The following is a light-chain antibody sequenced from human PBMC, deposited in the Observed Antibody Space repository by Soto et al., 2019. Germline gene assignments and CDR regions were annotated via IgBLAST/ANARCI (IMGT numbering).Light chain of an antibody. V-gene: IGKV3-15*01. CDR1: QSVSNN. CDR3: QQYNNWPPWT. Sequence: EIVMTQSPATLSVSPGERATLSCRASQSVSNNFAWYQQKPGQVPRLLIYGVSTRATGIPARFSGSGSGTEFTLTISSLQSEDFAVYYCQQYNNWPPWTFGQGTKVDIK. J-gene: IGKJ1*01. CDR2: GVS.